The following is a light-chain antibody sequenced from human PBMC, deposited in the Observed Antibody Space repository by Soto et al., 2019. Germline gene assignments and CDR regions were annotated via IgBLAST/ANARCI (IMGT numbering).Light chain of an antibody. V-gene: IGKV1-39*01. CDR2: AAS. J-gene: IGKJ2*01. CDR3: QQSYSLPRT. Sequence: DIPMTQSPSSLSASVGDRVTITCRASQTINTYLNWYQQKLGQAPKLLIYAASTLESGVPSRFSGSGSGTHFTLTISSLQPEDFATYYCQQSYSLPRTFGQGTKLQIK. CDR1: QTINTY.